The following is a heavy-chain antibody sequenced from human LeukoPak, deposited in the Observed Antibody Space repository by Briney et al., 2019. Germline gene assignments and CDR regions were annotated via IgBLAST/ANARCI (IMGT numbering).Heavy chain of an antibody. CDR2: INPSGGST. J-gene: IGHJ5*02. D-gene: IGHD6-13*01. CDR1: GYTFTSYY. V-gene: IGHV1-46*01. Sequence: AASVKVSCKASGYTFTSYYMHWVRPAPGQGLEWMGIINPSGGSTSYAQKFQGRVTMTRDTSTSTVYMELSSLRSEDTAVYYCARDWIAAALFDPWGQGTLVTVSS. CDR3: ARDWIAAALFDP.